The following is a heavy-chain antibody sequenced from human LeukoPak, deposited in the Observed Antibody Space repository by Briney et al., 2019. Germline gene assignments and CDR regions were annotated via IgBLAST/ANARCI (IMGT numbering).Heavy chain of an antibody. CDR2: ISHNENT. Sequence: SETLSLTCAVYGGSFSGYYWTWIRQPPGKGLEWIGDISHNENTNYSPSLKSRLTISIDTAKNQFSLKLTSVTAADTAVYYCASSGSRWLVDKTYSPYWGQGTLVTVSS. J-gene: IGHJ4*02. V-gene: IGHV4-34*01. CDR1: GGSFSGYY. D-gene: IGHD3-22*01. CDR3: ASSGSRWLVDKTYSPY.